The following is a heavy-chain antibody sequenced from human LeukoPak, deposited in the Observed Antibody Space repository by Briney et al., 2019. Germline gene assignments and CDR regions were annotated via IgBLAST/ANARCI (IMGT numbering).Heavy chain of an antibody. CDR3: ARDRARAKTLPVISYYYGSGSYSYNWFDP. D-gene: IGHD3-10*01. J-gene: IGHJ5*02. CDR2: ISAYNGNT. CDR1: GYTFTSYG. V-gene: IGHV1-18*01. Sequence: PMASVKVSCKASGYTFTSYGISWVRQAPGQGLEWMGWISAYNGNTNYAQKLQGRVTMTTDTSTSTAYMELRSLRSDDTAVYYCARDRARAKTLPVISYYYGSGSYSYNWFDPWGQGTLVTVSS.